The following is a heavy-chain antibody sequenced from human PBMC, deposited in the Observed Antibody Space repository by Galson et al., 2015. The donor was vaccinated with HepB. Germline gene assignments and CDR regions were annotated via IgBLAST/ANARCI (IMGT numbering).Heavy chain of an antibody. J-gene: IGHJ4*02. V-gene: IGHV1-24*01. D-gene: IGHD1-26*01. CDR3: ATAIRGATEDY. CDR2: FNPEDGET. CDR1: GHTLTEIS. Sequence: SVKVSCKVSGHTLTEISMHWVRQAPGKGLEWMGGFNPEDGETINAQKFQGRVTMTEDTSTDTAYMELSSLRSEDTAMYYCATAIRGATEDYWGQGTLVTVSS.